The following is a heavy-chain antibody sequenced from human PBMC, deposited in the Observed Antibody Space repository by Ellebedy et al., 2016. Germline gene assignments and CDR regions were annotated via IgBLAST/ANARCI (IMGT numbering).Heavy chain of an antibody. D-gene: IGHD5-18*01. V-gene: IGHV5-10-1*01. CDR1: GYSFTSYW. J-gene: IGHJ5*02. CDR2: IDPSDSYT. Sequence: GESLKISXKGSGYSFTSYWIGWVRQMPGKGLEWMGRIDPSDSYTNYSPSFQGHVTISADKSISTAYLQWSSLKASDTAMYYCARWGNTAMVSWFNPWGQGTLVTVSS. CDR3: ARWGNTAMVSWFNP.